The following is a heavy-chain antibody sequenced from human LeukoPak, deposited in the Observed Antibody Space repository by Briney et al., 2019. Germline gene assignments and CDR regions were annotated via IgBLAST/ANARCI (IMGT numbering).Heavy chain of an antibody. D-gene: IGHD3-16*01. Sequence: SETLSLTCAVYGGSFSGYYWNWIRPPPGKGLEWIGSIYDSGSTYYNPSLKSRVTISVDTSKNQFSLKLNSVTAADTAVYYCARHYGPWGQGTLVTVSS. CDR3: ARHYGP. J-gene: IGHJ5*02. V-gene: IGHV4-34*01. CDR2: IYDSGST. CDR1: GGSFSGYY.